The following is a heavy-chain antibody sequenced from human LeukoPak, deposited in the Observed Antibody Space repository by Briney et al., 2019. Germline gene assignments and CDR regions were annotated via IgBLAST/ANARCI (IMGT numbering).Heavy chain of an antibody. CDR2: ISSSSSYI. J-gene: IGHJ4*02. Sequence: GGSLRLPCAASVLTFSSYSMGWVRQAPEQGLEWVSSISSSSSYIYYADCVKGRFTISRDNAKNSLYLQTNSFRAERTACDYRARGALEGQCSGGSCYLSPAIAVAGNDFDCGGQATLVSAS. D-gene: IGHD2-15*01. CDR3: ARGALEGQCSGGSCYLSPAIAVAGNDFDC. V-gene: IGHV3-21*01. CDR1: VLTFSSYS.